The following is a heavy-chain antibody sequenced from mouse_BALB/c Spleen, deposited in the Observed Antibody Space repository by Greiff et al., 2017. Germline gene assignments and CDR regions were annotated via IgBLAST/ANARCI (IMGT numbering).Heavy chain of an antibody. V-gene: IGHV5-12-2*01. CDR1: GFTFSSYT. CDR3: ARHNYDGYHWYFDV. Sequence: DVKLVESGGGLVQPGGSLKLSCAASGFTFSSYTMSWVRQTPEKRLEWVAYISNGGGSTYYPDTVKGRFTISRDNAKNTLYLQMSSLKSEDTAMYYCARHNYDGYHWYFDVWGAGTTVTVSS. CDR2: ISNGGGST. J-gene: IGHJ1*01. D-gene: IGHD2-3*01.